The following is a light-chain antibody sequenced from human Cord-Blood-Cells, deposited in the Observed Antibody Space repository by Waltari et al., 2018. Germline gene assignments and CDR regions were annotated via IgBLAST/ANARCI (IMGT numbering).Light chain of an antibody. CDR2: RNN. Sequence: QSVLTQPPSASGTPGQRVTISCSGSSSKIGSNYVYWYQQLPGTAPKLLIYRNNQRPAGVPDRCSGSNSVTAASLAISGLRSEDEADYYCAAWDDSLSGPVFGGGTKLTVL. J-gene: IGLJ3*02. CDR1: SSKIGSNY. CDR3: AAWDDSLSGPV. V-gene: IGLV1-47*01.